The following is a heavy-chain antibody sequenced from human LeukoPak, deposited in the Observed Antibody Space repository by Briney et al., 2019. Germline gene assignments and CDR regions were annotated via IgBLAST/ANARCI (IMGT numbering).Heavy chain of an antibody. CDR2: IFPGDSET. V-gene: IGHV5-51*01. CDR1: GYSFTTHW. D-gene: IGHD1/OR15-1a*01. CDR3: ATSESQTRFDY. Sequence: GESLKISCKGSGYSFTTHWIGWVRQLHGKGLEWMGLIFPGDSETIYSPSFQGQVTISADKSINTAYLRWSSPKASDTAMYYCATSESQTRFDYWGQGTLVTVSS. J-gene: IGHJ4*02.